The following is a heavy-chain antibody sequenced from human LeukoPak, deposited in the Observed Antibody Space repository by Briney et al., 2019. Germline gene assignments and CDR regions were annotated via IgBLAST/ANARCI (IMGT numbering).Heavy chain of an antibody. CDR2: ISAYNGNT. J-gene: IGHJ5*02. Sequence: ASVKVSFKASGYTFTIYGISWVRQAPGQGLEWMGWISAYNGNTNYAQKLQGRVTMTTDTSTSTAYMELRSLRSDDTAVYYCARDQQQLVQTNWFDPWGQGTLVTVSS. CDR1: GYTFTIYG. CDR3: ARDQQQLVQTNWFDP. D-gene: IGHD6-13*01. V-gene: IGHV1-18*01.